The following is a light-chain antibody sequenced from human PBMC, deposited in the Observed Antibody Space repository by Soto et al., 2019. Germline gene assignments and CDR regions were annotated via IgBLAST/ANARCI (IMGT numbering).Light chain of an antibody. J-gene: IGKJ1*01. Sequence: EVVLTQSPATLSVSPGERGTLSCRASQSVKSNLAWYQQKTGQAPRLLIYDASNRATGIPARFSGSGSGTEFTLTISSLQSEDFAVYYCQQYNNWPRTFGQGTKVDIK. CDR1: QSVKSN. CDR2: DAS. CDR3: QQYNNWPRT. V-gene: IGKV3-15*01.